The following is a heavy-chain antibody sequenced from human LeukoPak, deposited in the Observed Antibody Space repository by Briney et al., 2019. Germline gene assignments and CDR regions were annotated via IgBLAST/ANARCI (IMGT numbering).Heavy chain of an antibody. CDR1: GFSFSTSW. CDR2: IKEDGSEK. D-gene: IGHD2-21*01. CDR3: ARGGISRVAFDV. Sequence: GGSLRLSCVASGFSFSTSWMSWVRQAPGKEPEWVANIKEDGSEKRYVDSVKGRFTISRDNAKNSLYLEMDSLRVEDTAVYYCARGGISRVAFDVRGQGTMVTVS. V-gene: IGHV3-7*05. J-gene: IGHJ3*01.